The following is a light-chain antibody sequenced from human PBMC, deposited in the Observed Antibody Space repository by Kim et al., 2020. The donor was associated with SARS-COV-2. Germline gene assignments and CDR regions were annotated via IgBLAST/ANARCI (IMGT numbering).Light chain of an antibody. CDR3: QQRSNWYT. Sequence: LSLDGGERANTSRRGSQSVGNYLAWNQQKPGQAPRLLISDASIRATDLPGRFSGSGSGTDFTLIISILEAEDCAVYYCQQRSNWYTFGQGTKLEIK. J-gene: IGKJ2*01. CDR1: QSVGNY. CDR2: DAS. V-gene: IGKV3-11*01.